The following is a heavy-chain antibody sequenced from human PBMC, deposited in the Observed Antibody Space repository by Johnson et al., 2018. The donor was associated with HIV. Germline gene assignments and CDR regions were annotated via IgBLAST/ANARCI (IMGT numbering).Heavy chain of an antibody. Sequence: QVQLVESGGGVVQPGRSLRLSCAASGFTFSSYAMHWVRQAPGKGLEWVAVISYDGSYKYFADSVKGRLTISRDNSKNTLYLQMNSLRAEDTAVYCCARDGEEFGDGYNPTEIWGQGTMVTVSS. CDR1: GFTFSSYA. D-gene: IGHD5-24*01. CDR2: ISYDGSYK. V-gene: IGHV3-30*04. CDR3: ARDGEEFGDGYNPTEI. J-gene: IGHJ3*02.